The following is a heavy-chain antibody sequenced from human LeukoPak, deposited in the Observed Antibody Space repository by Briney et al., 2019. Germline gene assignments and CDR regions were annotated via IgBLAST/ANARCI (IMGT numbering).Heavy chain of an antibody. CDR3: ARARGMATITHFDY. CDR2: IIPIFGTA. D-gene: IGHD5-24*01. Sequence: SVKVSCKASGGTFSSYAISWVRQAPGQGLEWMGGIIPIFGTANYAQKFQGRGTITADESTSTAYMELSSLRSEDTAVYYCARARGMATITHFDYWGQGTLVTVSS. V-gene: IGHV1-69*13. J-gene: IGHJ4*02. CDR1: GGTFSSYA.